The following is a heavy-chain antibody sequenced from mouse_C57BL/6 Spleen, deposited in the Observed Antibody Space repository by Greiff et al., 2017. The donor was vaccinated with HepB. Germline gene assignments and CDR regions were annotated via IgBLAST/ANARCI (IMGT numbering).Heavy chain of an antibody. CDR2: INPYNGGT. D-gene: IGHD2-4*01. Sequence: SGPVLVKPGASVKMSCKAPGYTFTDYYMNWVKQSHGKSLEWIGVINPYNGGTSYNQKFKGKATLTVDKSSSTAYMELNSLTSEDSAVYYCGDDYGFAYWGQGTLVTVSA. V-gene: IGHV1-19*01. CDR3: GDDYGFAY. J-gene: IGHJ3*01. CDR1: GYTFTDYY.